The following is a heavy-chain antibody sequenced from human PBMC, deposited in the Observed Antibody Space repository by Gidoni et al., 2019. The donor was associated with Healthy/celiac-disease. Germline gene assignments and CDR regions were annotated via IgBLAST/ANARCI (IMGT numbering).Heavy chain of an antibody. CDR3: ASLWFGDEYYYYGMDV. Sequence: QVQLVQSGAEVKKPGSSVTVSCKASGGPFSSSAISWVRQAPGEGIDWRGGIIPIFGTANYAQKFQGRVTITADESKSTAYMELSSLRSEDTAVYYWASLWFGDEYYYYGMDVWGQGTTVTVSS. J-gene: IGHJ6*02. CDR1: GGPFSSSA. CDR2: IIPIFGTA. V-gene: IGHV1-69*01. D-gene: IGHD3-10*01.